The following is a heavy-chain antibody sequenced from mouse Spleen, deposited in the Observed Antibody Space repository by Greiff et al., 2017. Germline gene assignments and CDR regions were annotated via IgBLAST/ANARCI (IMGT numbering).Heavy chain of an antibody. Sequence: VQLQQSGPGLVKPSQSLSLTCTVTGYSITSDYAWNWIRQFPGNKLEWMGYISYSGSTSYNPSLKSRISITRDTSKNPFFLQLNSVTTEDTATDYCARKDYYDYVFDYWGQGTTLTVSS. V-gene: IGHV3-2*02. J-gene: IGHJ2*01. CDR3: ARKDYYDYVFDY. CDR1: GYSITSDYA. CDR2: ISYSGST. D-gene: IGHD2-4*01.